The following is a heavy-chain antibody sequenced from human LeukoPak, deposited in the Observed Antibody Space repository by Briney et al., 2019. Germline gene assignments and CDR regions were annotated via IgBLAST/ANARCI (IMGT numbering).Heavy chain of an antibody. D-gene: IGHD4-17*01. CDR3: ARGLGVTTFYYYYYMDV. V-gene: IGHV1-8*01. CDR1: GYTFTSYD. Sequence: ASVEVSCKASGYTFTSYDINWVRQATGQGLEWMGWMNPNSGNTGYAQKFQGRVTMTRNTSISTAYMELSSLRSEDTAVYYCARGLGVTTFYYYYYMDVWGKGTTVTISS. J-gene: IGHJ6*03. CDR2: MNPNSGNT.